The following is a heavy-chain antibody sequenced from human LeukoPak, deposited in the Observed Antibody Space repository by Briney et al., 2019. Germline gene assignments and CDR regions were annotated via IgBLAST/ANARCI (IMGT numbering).Heavy chain of an antibody. V-gene: IGHV3-33*08. J-gene: IGHJ4*02. Sequence: GGSLRLSCAAPGLTLSSYAMHWVRQAPGKGLEWVAVIWYDGTNKYYADSVKGRFTISRDNSKNTMFLQMNTLRAEDTAVYYCARGGAAALPDYWGQGTLVTVSS. CDR1: GLTLSSYA. D-gene: IGHD6-13*01. CDR3: ARGGAAALPDY. CDR2: IWYDGTNK.